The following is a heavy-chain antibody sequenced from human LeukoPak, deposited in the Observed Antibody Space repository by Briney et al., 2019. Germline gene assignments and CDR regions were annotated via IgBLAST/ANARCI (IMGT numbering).Heavy chain of an antibody. D-gene: IGHD6-6*01. CDR2: IYYSGST. Sequence: SETLSLTCTVSGGSISSSSYYWGWIRQPPGKGLEWIGSIYYSGSTYYNPSLKSRVTISVDTSKNQFSLKLSSVTAADTAVYYCARGLPRTSIAARFDWFDPWGQGTLVTVSS. V-gene: IGHV4-39*07. CDR3: ARGLPRTSIAARFDWFDP. J-gene: IGHJ5*02. CDR1: GGSISSSSYY.